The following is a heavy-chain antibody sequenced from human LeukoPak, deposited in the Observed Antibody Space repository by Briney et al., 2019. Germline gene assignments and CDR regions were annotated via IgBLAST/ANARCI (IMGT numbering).Heavy chain of an antibody. V-gene: IGHV1-2*02. CDR3: ARDGSGINYDFDY. CDR2: INPNSGGT. CDR1: GYIFTGYG. D-gene: IGHD3-10*01. J-gene: IGHJ4*02. Sequence: GASVKVSCKASGYIFTGYGISWARQAPGQGLEWMGWINPNSGGTNYAQKFQGRVTMTRDTSISTAYMELSRLRSDDTAVYYCARDGSGINYDFDYWGQGTLVTVSS.